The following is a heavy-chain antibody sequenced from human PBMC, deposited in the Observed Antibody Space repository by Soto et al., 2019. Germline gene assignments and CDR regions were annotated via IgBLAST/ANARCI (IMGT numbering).Heavy chain of an antibody. D-gene: IGHD3-3*01. CDR2: INPATGAA. Sequence: QLHLVQSGAVVKKPGASVTVSCSASGYPVTAYYMHWVRQAPGRGLEWMGGINPATGAARYTRTFQGRVPLARGTATGTGFMARGGLKSEDTAVFCCARGGGIGVAGSAAFDMWGKGNLVMVSS. V-gene: IGHV1-2*02. CDR1: GYPVTAYY. CDR3: ARGGGIGVAGSAAFDM. J-gene: IGHJ3*02.